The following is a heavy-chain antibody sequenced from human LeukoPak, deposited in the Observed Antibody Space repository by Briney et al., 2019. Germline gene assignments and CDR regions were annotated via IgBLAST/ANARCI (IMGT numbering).Heavy chain of an antibody. CDR2: INPNSGDT. Sequence: ASVKVSFKASGYRFSGNYIHWVRQAPGQGLEWMAWINPNSGDTNYAQIFQGRVTVTRDTSISTVYMELSRLRYDDTAIYYCARAREVTGLTPWGQGTLVTVSS. CDR1: GYRFSGNY. D-gene: IGHD3-9*01. J-gene: IGHJ5*02. V-gene: IGHV1-2*02. CDR3: ARAREVTGLTP.